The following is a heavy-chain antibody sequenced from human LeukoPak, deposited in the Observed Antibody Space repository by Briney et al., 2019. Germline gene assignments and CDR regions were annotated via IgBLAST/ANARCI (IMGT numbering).Heavy chain of an antibody. D-gene: IGHD6-6*01. CDR3: ASIEYSSSFQPYYFDY. CDR2: IIPIFGTA. J-gene: IGHJ4*02. CDR1: GGTFSSYA. V-gene: IGHV1-69*01. Sequence: GSSVKVSCKASGGTFSSYAISWVRQAPGQGLEWMGGIIPIFGTANYAQKFQGRVTITADESTSTAYMELSSLRSEDTAVYYCASIEYSSSFQPYYFDYWGQGTLVTVSS.